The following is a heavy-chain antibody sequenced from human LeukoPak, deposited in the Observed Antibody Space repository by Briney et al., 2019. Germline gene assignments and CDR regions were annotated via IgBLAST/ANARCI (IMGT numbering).Heavy chain of an antibody. D-gene: IGHD2-21*02. V-gene: IGHV4-39*07. CDR2: IYHSGST. Sequence: SETLSLTCTVSGGSISSSSYYWGWIRQPPGKGLEWIGSIYHSGSTYYNPSLKSRVTISVDTSKNQFSLKLSSVTAADTAVYYCARDASRGYCGGDCPLASPFDYWGQGTLVTVSS. J-gene: IGHJ4*02. CDR1: GGSISSSSYY. CDR3: ARDASRGYCGGDCPLASPFDY.